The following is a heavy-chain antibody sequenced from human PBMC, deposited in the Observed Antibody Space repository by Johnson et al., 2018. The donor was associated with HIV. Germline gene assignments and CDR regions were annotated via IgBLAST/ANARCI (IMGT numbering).Heavy chain of an antibody. CDR2: LSWNSGII. CDR1: GFTFDDYA. D-gene: IGHD6-19*01. CDR3: AKDRLAVASPGEAFEI. J-gene: IGHJ3*02. V-gene: IGHV3-9*01. Sequence: VQLVESGGSVVRPGGSLRLSCAASGFTFDDYAMHWVRQAPGKGLEWVSGLSWNSGIIGYADSVKGRSTTSRDNAKKSLYLQMNSLRAEDTALYYCAKDRLAVASPGEAFEIWGQGTMVTVSS.